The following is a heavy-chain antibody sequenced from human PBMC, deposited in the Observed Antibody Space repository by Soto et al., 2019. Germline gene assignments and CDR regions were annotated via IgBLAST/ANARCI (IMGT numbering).Heavy chain of an antibody. D-gene: IGHD1-1*01. J-gene: IGHJ4*02. CDR2: IYHTGST. CDR3: AAQLGTTQYCDF. CDR1: GDAVRSGSYY. V-gene: IGHV4-31*03. Sequence: TMSLTCSVSGDAVRSGSYYWTWVRQHPVKGLEWIGYIYHTGSTYYNPSLQSRLIMSIDTSKNQFSLHLYSVTAADTAVSFCAAQLGTTQYCDFWGEGSRVTVSS.